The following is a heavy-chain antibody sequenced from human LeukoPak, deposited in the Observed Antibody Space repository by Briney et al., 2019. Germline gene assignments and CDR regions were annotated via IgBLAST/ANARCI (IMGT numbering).Heavy chain of an antibody. CDR2: IKQDGSEK. J-gene: IGHJ6*02. CDR3: ARVALSLWELLNDYYYGMDV. D-gene: IGHD1-26*01. Sequence: GGSLRLSCAASGFTFSSYGMSWVRQAPGKGLEWVANIKQDGSEKYYVDSVKGRFTISRDNAKNSLYLQMNSLRAEDTAVYYCARVALSLWELLNDYYYGMDVWGQGTTVTVSS. V-gene: IGHV3-7*01. CDR1: GFTFSSYG.